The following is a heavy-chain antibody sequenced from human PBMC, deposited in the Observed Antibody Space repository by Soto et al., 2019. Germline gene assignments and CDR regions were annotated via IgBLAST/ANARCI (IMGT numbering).Heavy chain of an antibody. D-gene: IGHD2-2*01. J-gene: IGHJ5*02. Sequence: GASVKVSCKASGGTFSSYAISWVRQAPGQGLEWMGGIIPIFGTANYAQKFQGRVTITADESTSTAYMELSSLRSEDTAVCYCASVSRIVVLPAALFGVSDWFDPWGQGTLVTVSS. CDR1: GGTFSSYA. CDR2: IIPIFGTA. V-gene: IGHV1-69*13. CDR3: ASVSRIVVLPAALFGVSDWFDP.